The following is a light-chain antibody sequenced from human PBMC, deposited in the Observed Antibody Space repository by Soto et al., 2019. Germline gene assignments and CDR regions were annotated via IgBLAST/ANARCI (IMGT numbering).Light chain of an antibody. V-gene: IGLV1-40*01. CDR2: GNS. Sequence: QSVLTQPPSVSGAPGQRVTISCTGSSSNIGAGYDVHWYQQLPGTAHKLLIYGNSNRPSGVPDRFSGSKSGTSASLAITGLQAGDEADYYCQSYDSSLSVVFGGGTKLTVL. CDR3: QSYDSSLSVV. CDR1: SSNIGAGYD. J-gene: IGLJ2*01.